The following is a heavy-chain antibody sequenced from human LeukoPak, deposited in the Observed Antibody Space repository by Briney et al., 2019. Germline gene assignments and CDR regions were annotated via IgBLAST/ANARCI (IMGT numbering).Heavy chain of an antibody. CDR1: GFTFSTYG. D-gene: IGHD5-24*01. CDR3: AKPSGDGYNSGFDY. V-gene: IGHV3-23*01. J-gene: IGHJ4*02. Sequence: GGSLRLSCTASGFTFSTYGMSWVRQAPGRGLEWVSAVRGSGSDTYYADSVKGRFTISRDNSKNTVYLQMNSLRAEDTAVYYCAKPSGDGYNSGFDYWGQGTLVTVSS. CDR2: VRGSGSDT.